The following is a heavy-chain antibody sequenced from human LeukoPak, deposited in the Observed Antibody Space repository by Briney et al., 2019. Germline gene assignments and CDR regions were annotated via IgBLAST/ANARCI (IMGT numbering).Heavy chain of an antibody. V-gene: IGHV3-30*18. Sequence: GGSLRLSCAASGFTFSSYGMHWVRQAPGKGLEWVAVISYDGSNKYYADSVKGRFTISRDNSKNTLYLQMNSLRAEDTAVYYCAKLSASGSGSPLDYWGQGTLVTVSS. J-gene: IGHJ4*02. CDR2: ISYDGSNK. CDR1: GFTFSSYG. D-gene: IGHD3-10*01. CDR3: AKLSASGSGSPLDY.